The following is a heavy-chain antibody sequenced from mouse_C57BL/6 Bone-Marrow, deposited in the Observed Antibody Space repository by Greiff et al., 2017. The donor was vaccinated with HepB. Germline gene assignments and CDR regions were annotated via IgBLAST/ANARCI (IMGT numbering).Heavy chain of an antibody. V-gene: IGHV7-1*01. D-gene: IGHD1-1*01. CDR2: SRNKANDYTT. CDR3: ARDDYYGSSHYWYIDV. Sequence: EVQRVESGGGLVQSGRSLRLSCATSGFTFSDFYMEWVRQAPGKGLEWIAASRNKANDYTTEYSASVKGRFIVTRDTSQSILYLQMNALRAEDTAIYYGARDDYYGSSHYWYIDVWGTGTTVTVSS. CDR1: GFTFSDFY. J-gene: IGHJ1*03.